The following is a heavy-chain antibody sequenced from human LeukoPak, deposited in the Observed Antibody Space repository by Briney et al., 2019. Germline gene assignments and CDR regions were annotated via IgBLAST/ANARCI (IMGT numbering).Heavy chain of an antibody. CDR1: GGTFSSYA. CDR3: ARELWLQEYYFDY. CDR2: IIPIFGTA. V-gene: IGHV1-69*05. Sequence: SVKVSCKASGGTFSSYAISWVRQAPGQGLEWMGGIIPIFGTANYAQKFQGRVTITTDESTSTAYMELSSLRSEDTAVYYCARELWLQEYYFDYWGQGTLVTVSS. J-gene: IGHJ4*02. D-gene: IGHD5-24*01.